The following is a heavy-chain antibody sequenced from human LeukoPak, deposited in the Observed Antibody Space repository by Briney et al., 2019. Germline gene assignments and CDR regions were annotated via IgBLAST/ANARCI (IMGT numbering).Heavy chain of an antibody. Sequence: GGSLRLSCAASGFTVGSNYMSWVRQAPGKGLEWVSVIYSGGSTYYADSVKGRFTISRDNSKNTLYLQMNSLRAEDTAVYYCARDFTYYYDSSGLDPWGQGTLVTVSS. CDR3: ARDFTYYYDSSGLDP. CDR2: IYSGGST. J-gene: IGHJ5*02. CDR1: GFTVGSNY. V-gene: IGHV3-66*02. D-gene: IGHD3-22*01.